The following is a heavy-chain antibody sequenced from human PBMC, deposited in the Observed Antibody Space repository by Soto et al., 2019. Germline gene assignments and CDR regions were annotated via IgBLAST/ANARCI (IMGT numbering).Heavy chain of an antibody. CDR2: IYNSGST. CDR3: AAGGGPPRYY. Sequence: QLQLQESGSGLVKPSQTLSLTCAVSGGSISSGGYSWSWIRQPPGKGLEWIWYIYNSGSTYYDPYRKSRVTITVDRSKNQCSLTLSSVTAADTAVYYCAAGGGPPRYYWCQGTLVTVSS. CDR1: GGSISSGGYS. J-gene: IGHJ4*02. D-gene: IGHD1-26*01. V-gene: IGHV4-30-2*01.